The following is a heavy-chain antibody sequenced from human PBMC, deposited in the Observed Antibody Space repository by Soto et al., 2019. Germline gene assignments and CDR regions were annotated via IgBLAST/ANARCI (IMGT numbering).Heavy chain of an antibody. CDR2: IYYSGST. D-gene: IGHD2-8*01. J-gene: IGHJ5*02. Sequence: QLQLQESGPGLVKPSETLSLTCTVSGGSISSSSYYWGWIRQPPGKGLEWIGSIYYSGSTYYNPSLKSRVTISVDTSKNQFSLKLSSVTAADTAVYYCARHGGSGIVLMVYAPVGFDPWGQGTLVTVSS. CDR1: GGSISSSSYY. CDR3: ARHGGSGIVLMVYAPVGFDP. V-gene: IGHV4-39*01.